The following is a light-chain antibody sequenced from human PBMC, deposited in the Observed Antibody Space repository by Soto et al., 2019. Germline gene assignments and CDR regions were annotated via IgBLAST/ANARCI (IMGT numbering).Light chain of an antibody. V-gene: IGLV2-8*01. CDR1: SSDVGGYNY. J-gene: IGLJ2*01. CDR2: EVS. Sequence: QSALTQPPSASGSPGQSVTISCTGTSSDVGGYNYVSWYQQHPGKAPKLMIYEVSNRPSGVPDRFSGSKSGNTASLTVSGLQAEDEADYYCNSDAGSNHVVFGGGTKLTVL. CDR3: NSDAGSNHVV.